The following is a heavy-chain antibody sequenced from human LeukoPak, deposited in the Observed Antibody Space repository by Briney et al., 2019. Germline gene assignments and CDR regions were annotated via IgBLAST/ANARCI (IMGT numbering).Heavy chain of an antibody. CDR1: GGSISSYY. CDR3: ARTSCGGECPFDY. J-gene: IGHJ4*02. V-gene: IGHV4-59*01. D-gene: IGHD2-21*01. Sequence: SETLSLTCTVSGGSISSYYWSWIRQPPGKGLEWIGYIYYSGSTNYNPSLKSRVTISVDTSKNQFSLKLSSVTAADTAVYYCARTSCGGECPFDYWGQGTLVTVSS. CDR2: IYYSGST.